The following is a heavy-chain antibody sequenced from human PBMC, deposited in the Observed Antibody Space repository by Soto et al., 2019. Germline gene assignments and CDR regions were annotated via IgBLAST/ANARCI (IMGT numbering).Heavy chain of an antibody. CDR1: GLTVSSEY. V-gene: IGHV3-66*01. J-gene: IGHJ5*02. Sequence: VQLVESGGDLVQPGGSLRLSCAVSGLTVSSEYISWVRQAPERGLEWVSVIYSGGSTYYADSVRGRFTISRDDSKNTVFLQMNSLRAEDTAVYYCARRGSNTWYDHWGQGTLVTVSS. CDR2: IYSGGST. CDR3: ARRGSNTWYDH. D-gene: IGHD3-16*01.